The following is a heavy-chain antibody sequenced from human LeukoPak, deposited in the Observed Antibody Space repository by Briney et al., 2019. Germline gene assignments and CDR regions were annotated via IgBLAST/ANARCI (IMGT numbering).Heavy chain of an antibody. D-gene: IGHD3-22*01. CDR3: AKDAETYYYDSSGYYLHPFDY. CDR2: IRYDGSNK. CDR1: GFTFSSYG. J-gene: IGHJ4*02. V-gene: IGHV3-30*02. Sequence: PGGSLRLSCAASGFTFSSYGMHWVRQAPGKGLEWVAFIRYDGSNKYYADSVKGRFTISRDNSKNTLYLQMSSLRAEDTAVYYCAKDAETYYYDSSGYYLHPFDYWGQGTLVTVSS.